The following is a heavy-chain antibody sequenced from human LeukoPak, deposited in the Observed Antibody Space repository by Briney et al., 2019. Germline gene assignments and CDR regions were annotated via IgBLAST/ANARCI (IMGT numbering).Heavy chain of an antibody. D-gene: IGHD6-19*01. CDR1: GFTFSDYS. Sequence: GGSLRLSCAASGFTFSDYSMHWVRQAPGKGLNWVAFIRYDGNNKYYADSVKGRFTISRDNSKNTLYLQMNGLRAEDTAVYYCAKDRMRSSAWLMGYFDYWGQGTLVTVSS. V-gene: IGHV3-30*02. CDR2: IRYDGNNK. J-gene: IGHJ4*02. CDR3: AKDRMRSSAWLMGYFDY.